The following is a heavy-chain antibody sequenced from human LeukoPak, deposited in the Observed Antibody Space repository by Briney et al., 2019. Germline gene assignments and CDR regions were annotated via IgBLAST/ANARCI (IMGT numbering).Heavy chain of an antibody. CDR1: GFTFSNFG. D-gene: IGHD3-22*01. V-gene: IGHV3-30*18. Sequence: PGGSLRLSCAASGFTFSNFGMHWVRQAPGKGLEWVAVISYDGKNEYYTDSVKGRFTISRDNSKNTLYLQMNSLRAEDTAVYYCAKGYDSSGYYPNLYFDYWGQGTLVTVSS. J-gene: IGHJ4*02. CDR3: AKGYDSSGYYPNLYFDY. CDR2: ISYDGKNE.